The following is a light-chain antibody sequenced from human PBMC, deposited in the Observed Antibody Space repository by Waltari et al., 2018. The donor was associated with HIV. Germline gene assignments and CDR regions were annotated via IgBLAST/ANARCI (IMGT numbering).Light chain of an antibody. V-gene: IGLV2-14*03. Sequence: QSALTQPASVSGSPGQSITISCTGTSSDVGGYAYVSWYQQHPGKAPKLIIYEVSYRPSGSSHRFSASTSGNTASLTISGLQAEDEADYYCSSYTSSNTLVFGGGTKLTVL. CDR1: SSDVGGYAY. CDR2: EVS. CDR3: SSYTSSNTLV. J-gene: IGLJ3*02.